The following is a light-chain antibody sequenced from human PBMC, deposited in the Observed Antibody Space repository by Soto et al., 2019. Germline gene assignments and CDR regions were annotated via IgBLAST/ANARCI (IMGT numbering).Light chain of an antibody. CDR3: KQSYSSQWT. J-gene: IGKJ1*01. CDR1: RSISRY. Sequence: DIQMTQSPSSLSASVGDRVNMTCRASRSISRYLSWYQQKPGKAPNLLIYAASSLQSGVPSRFSGAGSGTDFTLTIGNLHPEDFAIYYCKQSYSSQWTFGQGTK. CDR2: AAS. V-gene: IGKV1-39*01.